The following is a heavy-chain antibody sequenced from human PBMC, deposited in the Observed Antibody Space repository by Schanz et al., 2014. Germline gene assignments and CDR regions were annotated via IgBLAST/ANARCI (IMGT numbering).Heavy chain of an antibody. CDR2: ISDSGTYT. J-gene: IGHJ4*02. CDR1: GFSFTTYA. V-gene: IGHV3-23*04. Sequence: EVQLVESGGGLVQPGGSLRLSCASSGFSFTTYAMSWVRQAPGKGLEWLSYISDSGTYTNYADSVKGRFTISRDNSKNSLYLQMNSLRAEDTAVYYCARIGGSVFDYWAQGTLXTVSS. CDR3: ARIGGSVFDY. D-gene: IGHD3-10*01.